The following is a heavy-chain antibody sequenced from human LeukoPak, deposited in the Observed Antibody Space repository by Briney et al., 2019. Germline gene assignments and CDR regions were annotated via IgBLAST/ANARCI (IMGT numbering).Heavy chain of an antibody. CDR2: ISAYNGNT. CDR1: GYTFTSYG. V-gene: IGHV1-18*01. D-gene: IGHD2-15*01. J-gene: IGHJ4*02. CDR3: AREGDIYCSGGSCPEDY. Sequence: APVKVSCKASGYTFTSYGISWVRQAPGQGLEWMGWISAYNGNTNYAQKLQGRVTMTTDTSTSTAYMELRSLRSDDTAVYYCAREGDIYCSGGSCPEDYWGQGTLVTVSS.